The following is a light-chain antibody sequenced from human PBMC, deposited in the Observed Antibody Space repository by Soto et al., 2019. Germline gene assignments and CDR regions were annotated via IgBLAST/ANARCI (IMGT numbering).Light chain of an antibody. CDR2: DAS. V-gene: IGKV3-11*01. CDR1: QSISSY. Sequence: EIVLTQSPATLSLSPGERATLSCRAGQSISSYLAWYQQKPGQAPRLLIYDASSRATGIPARFSGSGSGTDFTLTISGLEPDDFAVYYCQHGGAFGPGTKVDIK. J-gene: IGKJ3*01. CDR3: QHGGA.